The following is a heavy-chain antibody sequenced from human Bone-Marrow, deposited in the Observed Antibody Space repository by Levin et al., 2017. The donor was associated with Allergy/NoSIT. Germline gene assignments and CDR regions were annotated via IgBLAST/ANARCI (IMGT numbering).Heavy chain of an antibody. CDR1: GFTFRDYG. CDR2: ISFDGMHK. Sequence: GESLKISCEASGFTFRDYGMHWVRQAPGKGLEWVAAISFDGMHKNYVHFVKGRFTISRDNSNNTLTLQMSSLRVEDSAIYYCTRDAAMALYYFDNWGQGTLVTVSS. V-gene: IGHV3-30*03. J-gene: IGHJ4*02. CDR3: TRDAAMALYYFDN. D-gene: IGHD3-16*01.